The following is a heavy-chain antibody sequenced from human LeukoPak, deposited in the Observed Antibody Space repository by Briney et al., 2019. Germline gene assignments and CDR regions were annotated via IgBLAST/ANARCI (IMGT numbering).Heavy chain of an antibody. CDR2: ISGSGGST. D-gene: IGHD3-16*01. CDR1: GFTFISYA. J-gene: IGHJ4*02. V-gene: IGHV3-23*01. Sequence: LGGSLRLSCAASGFTFISYAMSWVRQAPGKGLEWVSAISGSGGSTYYADSVKGRFTISIDNSRDTLYLQMNSLRAEDTAVYYCAKGYYDYVWGSYYFDYWGQGTLVTVSS. CDR3: AKGYYDYVWGSYYFDY.